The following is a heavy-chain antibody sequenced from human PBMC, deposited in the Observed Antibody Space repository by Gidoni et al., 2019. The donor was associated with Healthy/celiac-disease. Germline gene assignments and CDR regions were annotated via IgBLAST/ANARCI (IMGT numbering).Heavy chain of an antibody. CDR3: ARDRGYGDYLPLHYYYGMDV. V-gene: IGHV3-7*01. J-gene: IGHJ6*02. Sequence: EVQLVESGGGLVQPGGSLRLSCAASGFTFSSYWMSWVRQAPGKGLEWVANIKQDGSEKYYVDSVKGRFTISRDNAKNSLYLQMNSLRAEDTAVYYCARDRGYGDYLPLHYYYGMDVWGQGTTVTVSS. CDR2: IKQDGSEK. CDR1: GFTFSSYW. D-gene: IGHD4-17*01.